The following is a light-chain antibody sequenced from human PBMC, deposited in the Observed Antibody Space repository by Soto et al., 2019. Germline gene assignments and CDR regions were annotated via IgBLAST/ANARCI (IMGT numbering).Light chain of an antibody. Sequence: EIVLTQSPGTLSLSPGERATLSCRASQSVSSSYLAWYQQKPGQAPRLLIYGASSRATGIPDMFSGSGSGTDFTLTISRLEPEDFGVYYCQQYDSSPKTFGQGTKVEIK. J-gene: IGKJ1*01. V-gene: IGKV3-20*01. CDR3: QQYDSSPKT. CDR2: GAS. CDR1: QSVSSSY.